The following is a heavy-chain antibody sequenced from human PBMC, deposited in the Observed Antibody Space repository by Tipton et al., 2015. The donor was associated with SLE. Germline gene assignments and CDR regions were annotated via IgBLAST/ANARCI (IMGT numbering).Heavy chain of an antibody. V-gene: IGHV4-34*01. J-gene: IGHJ4*02. CDR3: ARHTSRRSGSYNEIDY. CDR1: GGSFSGYY. D-gene: IGHD3-10*01. CDR2: INHSGST. Sequence: AGLVKPSETLSLTCAVYGGSFSGYYWSWIRQPPGKGLEWIGEINHSGSTNYNPSLKSRVTISADTSKNQFSLRLSSVTAAGTAVYYCARHTSRRSGSYNEIDYWGQGTLVTVSS.